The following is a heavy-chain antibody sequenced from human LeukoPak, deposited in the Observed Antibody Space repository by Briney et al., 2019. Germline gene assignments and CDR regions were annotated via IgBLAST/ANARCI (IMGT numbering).Heavy chain of an antibody. CDR1: GFTFSSYG. Sequence: GRSLRLSCAASGFTFSSYGMHWVRQAPGKGLEWVAVIWYDGSNKYYADSVKGRFTISRDNSKNPLYLQMNSLRAEDTAVYYCARGSSSGWKFDYWGQGTLVTVSS. V-gene: IGHV3-33*01. CDR3: ARGSSSGWKFDY. CDR2: IWYDGSNK. J-gene: IGHJ4*02. D-gene: IGHD6-19*01.